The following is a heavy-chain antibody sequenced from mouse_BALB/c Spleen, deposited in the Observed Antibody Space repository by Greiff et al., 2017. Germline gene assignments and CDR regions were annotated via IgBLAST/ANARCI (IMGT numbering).Heavy chain of an antibody. CDR2: ISYSGST. Sequence: EVKLLESGPGLVKPSQSLSLTCTVTGYSITSDYAWNWIRQFPGNKLEWMGYISYSGSTSYNPSLKSRISITRDTSKNQFFLQLNSVTTEDTATYYCASYDYDERYYYAMDYWGQGTSVTVSS. CDR1: GYSITSDYA. D-gene: IGHD2-4*01. V-gene: IGHV3-2*02. J-gene: IGHJ4*01. CDR3: ASYDYDERYYYAMDY.